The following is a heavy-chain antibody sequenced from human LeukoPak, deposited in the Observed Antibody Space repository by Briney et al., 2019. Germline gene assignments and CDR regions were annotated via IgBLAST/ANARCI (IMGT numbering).Heavy chain of an antibody. Sequence: PGRSLRLSCAASGFIFSSYGMHWVHQAPGKGLEWVAVISYDGSDKYYADSVKGRFTISRDNSKDTLYLQMNSLRAEDTAVYYCAKWAYSDFHYWGQGTLVTVSS. CDR3: AKWAYSDFHY. D-gene: IGHD1-26*01. V-gene: IGHV3-30*18. CDR2: ISYDGSDK. CDR1: GFIFSSYG. J-gene: IGHJ4*02.